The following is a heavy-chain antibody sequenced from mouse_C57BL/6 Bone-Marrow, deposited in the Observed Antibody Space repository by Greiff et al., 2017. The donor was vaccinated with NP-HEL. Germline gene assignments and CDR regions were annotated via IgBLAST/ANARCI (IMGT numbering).Heavy chain of an antibody. CDR1: GYTFTSYW. Sequence: QVQLKQPGAELVKPGASVKISCKASGYTFTSYWITWVKQRPGQGLEWIGDIYPGSGSTNYNEKFKSKATLTVDTSSSTAYMQLSSLTSEDSAVYYCARRGVVADYWGQGTTLTVSS. CDR3: ARRGVVADY. D-gene: IGHD1-1*01. CDR2: IYPGSGST. J-gene: IGHJ2*01. V-gene: IGHV1-55*01.